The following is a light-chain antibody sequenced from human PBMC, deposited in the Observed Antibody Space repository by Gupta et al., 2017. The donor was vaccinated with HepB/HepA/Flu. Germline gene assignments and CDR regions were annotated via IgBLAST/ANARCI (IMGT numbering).Light chain of an antibody. CDR2: SDN. Sequence: QSVLTQPPSASGPPGQRVSISCPGSNSNIGNNFVYWYHQLPGTAPHLLLFSDNQRPSGGPDRFSCSTSGTSPSLAISGLQSEDEADDYCATWDDSRSTSYVFGTGTKLTVL. J-gene: IGLJ1*01. CDR3: ATWDDSRSTSYV. V-gene: IGLV1-47*02. CDR1: NSNIGNNF.